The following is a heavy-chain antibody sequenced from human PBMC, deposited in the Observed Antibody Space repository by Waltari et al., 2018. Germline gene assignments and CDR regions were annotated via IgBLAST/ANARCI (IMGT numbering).Heavy chain of an antibody. V-gene: IGHV3-7*01. CDR2: INEDGSEK. CDR3: ASGGHVDY. J-gene: IGHJ4*02. Sequence: EVQLVESGGGLVQPGGSLRLSCAASGLTFSRFWMTWVRQAPGKGLEWVANINEDGSEKPYVDSVKGRFTISRDNAKNSLFLQMNSLRADDTAVYYCASGGHVDYCGQGTLVTVSS. CDR1: GLTFSRFW.